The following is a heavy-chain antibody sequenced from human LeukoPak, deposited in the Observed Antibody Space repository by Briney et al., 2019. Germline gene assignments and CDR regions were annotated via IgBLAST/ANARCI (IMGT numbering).Heavy chain of an antibody. Sequence: PSETLSLTCAVYGGSFSGYYWSWIRQPPGKGLEWIGEINHSGSTNYNPSLKSRVTISVDTSKNRFSLKLSSVTAADTAVYYCARGPGSHGDYWGQGTLVTVSS. CDR3: ARGPGSHGDY. D-gene: IGHD3-10*01. CDR2: INHSGST. J-gene: IGHJ4*02. CDR1: GGSFSGYY. V-gene: IGHV4-34*01.